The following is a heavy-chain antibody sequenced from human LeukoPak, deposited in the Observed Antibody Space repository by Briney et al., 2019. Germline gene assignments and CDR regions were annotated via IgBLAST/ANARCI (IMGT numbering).Heavy chain of an antibody. J-gene: IGHJ3*02. CDR1: GFTFSSYG. Sequence: GGSLRLSCAASGFTFSSYGMHWVRQAPGKGLEWVAVIWYDGSNKYYADSVKGRFTISRDNSKNTLYLQMNSLRAEDTAVYYCARDPPHYDFWSGYLGRGAFDIWGQGTMVTVSS. CDR3: ARDPPHYDFWSGYLGRGAFDI. D-gene: IGHD3-3*01. V-gene: IGHV3-33*01. CDR2: IWYDGSNK.